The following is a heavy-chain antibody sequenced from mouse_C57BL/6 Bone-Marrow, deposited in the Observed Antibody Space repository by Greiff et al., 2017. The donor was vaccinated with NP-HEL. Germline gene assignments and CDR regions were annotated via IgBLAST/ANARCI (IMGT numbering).Heavy chain of an antibody. CDR3: TTSGTGFAY. J-gene: IGHJ3*01. Sequence: EVQLQQSGAELVRPGASVKLSCTASGFNIKDDYMHWVKQRPEQGLEWIGWIDPENGDTEDASKFQGKATITADTSSNTAYLQLSSLTSEDTAVYYCTTSGTGFAYWGQGTLVTVSA. D-gene: IGHD4-1*01. CDR1: GFNIKDDY. CDR2: IDPENGDT. V-gene: IGHV14-4*01.